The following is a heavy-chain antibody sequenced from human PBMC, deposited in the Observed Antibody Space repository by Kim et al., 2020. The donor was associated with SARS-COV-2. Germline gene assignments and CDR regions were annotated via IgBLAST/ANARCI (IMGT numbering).Heavy chain of an antibody. CDR3: ARESGSGSYYALYYYYGMDV. D-gene: IGHD3-10*01. CDR2: IYHSGST. V-gene: IGHV4-38-2*02. J-gene: IGHJ6*02. CDR1: GYSISSGYY. Sequence: SETLSLTCTVSGYSISSGYYWGWIRQPPGKGLEWIGSIYHSGSTYYNPSLKSRVTISVDTSKNQFSLKLSSVTAADTAVYYCARESGSGSYYALYYYYGMDVWGQGTTVTVSS.